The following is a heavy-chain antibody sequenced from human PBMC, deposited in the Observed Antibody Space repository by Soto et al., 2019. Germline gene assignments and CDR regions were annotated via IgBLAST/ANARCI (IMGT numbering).Heavy chain of an antibody. Sequence: SSVKVSCNASGGTFSSYAISWVRQAPGQGLEWMGGIIALLGKANDAEKLQGRVTITADESTSTAYMELSSLRSEDTAVYYCARERGGAIIVGVTGTFDVWGQGTLVTVSS. J-gene: IGHJ3*01. CDR3: ARERGGAIIVGVTGTFDV. V-gene: IGHV1-69*10. CDR2: IIALLGKA. D-gene: IGHD3-22*01. CDR1: GGTFSSYA.